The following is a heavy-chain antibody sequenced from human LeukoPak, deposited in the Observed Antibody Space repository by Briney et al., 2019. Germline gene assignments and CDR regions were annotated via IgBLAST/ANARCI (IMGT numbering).Heavy chain of an antibody. D-gene: IGHD7-27*01. CDR3: AKVRPGPFES. CDR1: GYTFTGYY. J-gene: IGHJ4*02. CDR2: INPNSGDT. Sequence: ASVKVSCKASGYTFTGYYMHWVRQAPGQGLEWMAWINPNSGDTTYAQKFQGRVTVTRDTSISTVYMELSRLTSDDTAIYYCAKVRPGPFESWGQGTPVTVSS. V-gene: IGHV1-2*02.